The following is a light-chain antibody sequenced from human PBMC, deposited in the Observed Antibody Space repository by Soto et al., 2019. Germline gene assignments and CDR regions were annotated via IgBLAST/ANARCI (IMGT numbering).Light chain of an antibody. Sequence: DIRMTQSPSSVSAVIGDRVTITCRAIEPIDRDLSWYQHRPGKAPWVLIIAASELQSGVPSRFSGSGSGTDFTLTISSLQPEDFAPYYCHRTYNAPFTFGPGTKV. V-gene: IGKV1-39*01. CDR3: HRTYNAPFT. CDR1: EPIDRD. CDR2: AAS. J-gene: IGKJ3*01.